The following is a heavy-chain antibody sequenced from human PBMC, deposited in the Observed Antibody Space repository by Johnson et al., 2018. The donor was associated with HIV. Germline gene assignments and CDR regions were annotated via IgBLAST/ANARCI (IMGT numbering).Heavy chain of an antibody. J-gene: IGHJ3*02. Sequence: VHLVESGGGSVQPGGSLRLSCTAPGINFVSYWMHWFRQAPGKGLVWVSHIKSDGSYTNYADFAKGRFTVSRDNSKNTLDLQMNSLRAEDTAIYYCAKLRKKQWLVGEAFDIWGQGTMVTVSS. V-gene: IGHV3-74*02. CDR2: IKSDGSYT. D-gene: IGHD6-19*01. CDR1: GINFVSYW. CDR3: AKLRKKQWLVGEAFDI.